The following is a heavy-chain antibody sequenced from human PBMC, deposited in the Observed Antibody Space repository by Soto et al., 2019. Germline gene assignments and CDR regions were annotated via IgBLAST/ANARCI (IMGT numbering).Heavy chain of an antibody. CDR1: GYTLTELS. CDR3: ATAHPSIVGATLDY. D-gene: IGHD1-26*01. V-gene: IGHV1-24*01. Sequence: ASVKVSCKVSGYTLTELSMHWVRQAPGKGLEWMGGFDPEDGETIYAQKFQGRVTMTEDTSTDTAYMELSSLRSEDTAVYYCATAHPSIVGATLDYWGQGTLVTVSS. CDR2: FDPEDGET. J-gene: IGHJ4*02.